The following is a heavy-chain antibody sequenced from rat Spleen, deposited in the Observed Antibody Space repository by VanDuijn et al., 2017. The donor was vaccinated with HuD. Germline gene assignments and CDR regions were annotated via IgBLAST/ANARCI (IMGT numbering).Heavy chain of an antibody. D-gene: IGHD2-5*01. CDR3: ARYRDTYGHVGIFDY. CDR1: GYSITSNY. Sequence: EVQLQESGPGLVKPSQSLSLTCSVTGYSITSNYWAWIRKFPGNKMEWIGHISYRGSTSYNPSLKSRISITRDTSKNQFFLQLNSVSTEDTAIYYCARYRDTYGHVGIFDYWGQGVRVTVSP. J-gene: IGHJ2*01. V-gene: IGHV3-1*01. CDR2: ISYRGST.